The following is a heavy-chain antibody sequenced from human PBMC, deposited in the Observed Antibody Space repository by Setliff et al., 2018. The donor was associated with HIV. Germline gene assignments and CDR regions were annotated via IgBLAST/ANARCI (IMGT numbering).Heavy chain of an antibody. CDR3: AEVRLPY. J-gene: IGHJ4*02. CDR2: ISGSGNSA. V-gene: IGHV3-23*01. Sequence: PGGSLRLSCAASGFTFSNYAMSWVRQAPGKGLEWVSSISGSGNSAYYADSVKGRFTIARDNSKDTLYLQMNSLRAEDTALYYCAEVRLPYWGQGTLVTAPQ. CDR1: GFTFSNYA. D-gene: IGHD3-10*01.